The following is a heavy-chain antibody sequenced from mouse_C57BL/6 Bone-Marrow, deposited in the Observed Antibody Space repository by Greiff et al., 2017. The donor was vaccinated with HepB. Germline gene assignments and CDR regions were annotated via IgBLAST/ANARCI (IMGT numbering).Heavy chain of an antibody. V-gene: IGHV1-69*01. D-gene: IGHD2-2*01. J-gene: IGHJ2*01. CDR2: IDPSDSYT. CDR1: GYTFTSYW. Sequence: VQLQQPGAELVMPGASVKLSCKASGYTFTSYWMHWVKQRPGQGLEWIGEIDPSDSYTNYNQKFKGKSTLTVDKSSSTAYMQLSSLTSEDSAVYYCARSYGYDEDYFDYWGQGTTLTVSS. CDR3: ARSYGYDEDYFDY.